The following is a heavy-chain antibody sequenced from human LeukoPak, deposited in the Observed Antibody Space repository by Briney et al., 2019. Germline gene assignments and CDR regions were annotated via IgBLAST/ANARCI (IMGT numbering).Heavy chain of an antibody. CDR1: AYSISSGYY. D-gene: IGHD3-3*01. CDR2: IYHSGST. J-gene: IGHJ3*02. V-gene: IGHV4-38-2*01. CDR3: ARPYYDFWSGFDAFDI. Sequence: SETLSLTCAVSAYSISSGYYWGWIRQPPGKGLEWIGSIYHSGSTYYNPSLKSRVTISVDTSKNQFSLKLSSVTAADTAVYYCARPYYDFWSGFDAFDIWGQGTMVTVSS.